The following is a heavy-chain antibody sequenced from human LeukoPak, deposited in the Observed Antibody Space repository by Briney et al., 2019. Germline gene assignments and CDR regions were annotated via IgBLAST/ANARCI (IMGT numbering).Heavy chain of an antibody. CDR2: NT. J-gene: IGHJ4*02. V-gene: IGHV4-39*01. CDR1: GASISSSTYY. CDR3: ARHRTDILTGYYPSYFDY. Sequence: SETLSLTCTVSGASISSSTYYWGWIRQPPGKGLEWIGSNTYYNPSLKSRVTISVDTSKNQFSLKLSSVTAADTAVYYCARHRTDILTGYYPSYFDYWGQGTLVTVSS. D-gene: IGHD3-9*01.